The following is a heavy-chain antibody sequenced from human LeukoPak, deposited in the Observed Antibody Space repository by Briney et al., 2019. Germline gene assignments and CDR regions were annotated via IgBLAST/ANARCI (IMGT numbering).Heavy chain of an antibody. CDR3: ARARLRSTSCPGY. CDR1: GYTCTIYH. D-gene: IGHD2-2*01. Sequence: GASVNDSCKASGYTCTIYHINWVRQATAQGLEWMGWMNPNSGNTGYAQKFQGRVTMTSNTSISTAYMELSSLRSEDTAVYYCARARLRSTSCPGYWGQGTLVTVSS. V-gene: IGHV1-8*01. CDR2: MNPNSGNT. J-gene: IGHJ4*02.